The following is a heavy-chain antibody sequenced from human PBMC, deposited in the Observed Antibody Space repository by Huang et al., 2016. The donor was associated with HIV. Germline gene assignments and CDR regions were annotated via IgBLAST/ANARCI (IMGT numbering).Heavy chain of an antibody. J-gene: IGHJ4*02. Sequence: EVQLSESGGGLVQPGGSLRLSCATSGFTLRNFVMSWVRQPLGKGLEWCSTVTGMGGANYYADSVKGRFTISRDNYRSTLYLEMTSLRVDDTAVYYCGPYDYRGQGTLVSVSS. CDR2: VTGMGGAN. CDR3: GPYDY. CDR1: GFTLRNFV. V-gene: IGHV3-23*01.